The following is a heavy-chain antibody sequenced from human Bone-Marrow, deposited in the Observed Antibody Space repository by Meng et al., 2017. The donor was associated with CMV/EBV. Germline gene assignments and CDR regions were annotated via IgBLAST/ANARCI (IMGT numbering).Heavy chain of an antibody. J-gene: IGHJ2*01. D-gene: IGHD5-12*01. CDR3: ARAAIDSAYDSLGYWYFDL. Sequence: SLKISCAASGFTFDDYAMHWVRQAPGKGLEWVSGISWNSGSIGYADSVKGRFTISRDNAKNSLYLQMNSLRAEDTAIYYCARAAIDSAYDSLGYWYFDLWGRGTLVTVSS. V-gene: IGHV3-9*01. CDR2: ISWNSGSI. CDR1: GFTFDDYA.